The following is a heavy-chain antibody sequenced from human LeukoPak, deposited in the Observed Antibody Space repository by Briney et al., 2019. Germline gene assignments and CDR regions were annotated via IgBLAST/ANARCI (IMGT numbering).Heavy chain of an antibody. CDR1: GYTFTGYY. D-gene: IGHD2-21*02. Sequence: ASVKVSCKASGYTFTGYYMHWVRQAPGQGLEWMGIINPSGGSTSYAQKFQGRVTMTRDTSTSTVYMELSSLRSEDTAVYYCARVCGISYCGGDPFDYWGQGTLVTVSS. J-gene: IGHJ4*02. V-gene: IGHV1-46*01. CDR3: ARVCGISYCGGDPFDY. CDR2: INPSGGST.